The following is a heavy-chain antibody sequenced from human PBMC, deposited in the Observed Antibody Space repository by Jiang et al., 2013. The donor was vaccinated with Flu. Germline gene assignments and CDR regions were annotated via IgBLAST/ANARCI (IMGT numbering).Heavy chain of an antibody. CDR3: ARDCTNGVCYENDAFDI. V-gene: IGHV4-61*02. J-gene: IGHJ3*02. CDR2: IYTSGST. D-gene: IGHD2-8*01. Sequence: GPGLVKPSQTLSLTCTVSGGSISSGSYYWSWIRQPAGKGLEWIGRIYTSGSTNYNPSLKSRVTISVDTSKNQFSLKLSSVTAADTAVYYCARDCTNGVCYENDAFDIWGQGTMVTVSS. CDR1: GGSISSGSYY.